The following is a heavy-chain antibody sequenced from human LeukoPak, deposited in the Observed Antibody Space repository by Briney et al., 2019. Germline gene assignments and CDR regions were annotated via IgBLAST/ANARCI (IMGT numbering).Heavy chain of an antibody. D-gene: IGHD3-16*01. CDR3: ARKRERYYDSLIDY. V-gene: IGHV3-23*01. CDR2: ISSSGDST. J-gene: IGHJ4*02. Sequence: GSLRLSCAASGFTFSNYAMSWVRQAPGKGLEWVSGISSSGDSTNYVDSVKGRFTISRDNSKNTLYMQMNSLRAEDTAVYYCARKRERYYDSLIDYWGQGTLVTVSS. CDR1: GFTFSNYA.